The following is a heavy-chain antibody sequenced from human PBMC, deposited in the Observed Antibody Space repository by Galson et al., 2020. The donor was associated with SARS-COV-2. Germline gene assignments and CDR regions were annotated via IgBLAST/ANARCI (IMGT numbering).Heavy chain of an antibody. CDR2: INTNTGNP. V-gene: IGHV7-4-1*02. J-gene: IGHJ6*02. CDR3: ARVRYYYGMDV. Sequence: ASVTVSCKASGYTFTTYAMNWVRQAPGQGLAGMGWINTNTGNPTYGQGFTGRFVFSLDTSVSTAYLQISSLKADDTAVYYCARVRYYYGMDVWGQGTTVTVSS. CDR1: GYTFTTYA.